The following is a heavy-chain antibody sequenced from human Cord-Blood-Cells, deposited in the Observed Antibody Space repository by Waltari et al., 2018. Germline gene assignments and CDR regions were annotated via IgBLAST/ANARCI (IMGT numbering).Heavy chain of an antibody. Sequence: EVQLVEPGGGLVQTGGSLSVSCAASGFSFSSYWRSWVRQATGKGLEWVANIKQDGSEKYYVDSVKGLFTISRDNAKNSLYLQMNSLRAEDTAVYYCARNTGQLVHYWGQGTLVTVSS. J-gene: IGHJ4*02. CDR2: IKQDGSEK. CDR1: GFSFSSYW. CDR3: ARNTGQLVHY. D-gene: IGHD6-6*01. V-gene: IGHV3-7*01.